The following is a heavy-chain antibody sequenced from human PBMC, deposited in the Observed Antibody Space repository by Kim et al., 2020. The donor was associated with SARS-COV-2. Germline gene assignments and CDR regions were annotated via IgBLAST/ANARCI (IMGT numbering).Heavy chain of an antibody. D-gene: IGHD6-6*01. V-gene: IGHV1-46*01. CDR2: INPSGGST. CDR3: ARDNFKLVLHYYYYMDV. Sequence: ASVKVSCKASGYTFTSYYMHWVRQAPGQGLEWMGIINPSGGSTSYAQKFQGRVTMTRDTSTSTVYMELSSLRSEDTAVYYCARDNFKLVLHYYYYMDVWGKGTTVTVSS. J-gene: IGHJ6*03. CDR1: GYTFTSYY.